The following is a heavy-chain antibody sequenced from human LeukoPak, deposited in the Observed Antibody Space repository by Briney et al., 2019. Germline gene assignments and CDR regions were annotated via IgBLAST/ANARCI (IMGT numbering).Heavy chain of an antibody. D-gene: IGHD3-16*01. CDR3: ARVRLQVITPLRGAFAI. V-gene: IGHV4-31*03. Sequence: PSQTLSLTCTVSGGSISSGSYYWSWIRQHPGKGLEWIGCIYYSGSTYYNPSLKSRVTISVDTSKNQFSLNLSSVTAADTAVYYCARVRLQVITPLRGAFAIWGQGTMVTVFS. CDR2: IYYSGST. CDR1: GGSISSGSYY. J-gene: IGHJ3*02.